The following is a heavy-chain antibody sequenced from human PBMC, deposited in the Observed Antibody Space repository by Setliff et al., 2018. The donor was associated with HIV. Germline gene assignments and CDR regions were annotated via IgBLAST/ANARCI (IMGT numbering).Heavy chain of an antibody. Sequence: PSETLSLTCTVSGGSISDYYWTWIRQPAGKGLEWIGRVYSSGSTNCNPALKSRVTMSVDTSTNQFSLKLNSVTAADTAVYYCARASVGGGLNMLRAVTATDNCYYMDVWGKGTTVTVSS. D-gene: IGHD3-10*01. CDR1: GGSISDYY. J-gene: IGHJ6*03. CDR2: VYSSGST. CDR3: ARASVGGGLNMLRAVTATDNCYYMDV. V-gene: IGHV4-4*07.